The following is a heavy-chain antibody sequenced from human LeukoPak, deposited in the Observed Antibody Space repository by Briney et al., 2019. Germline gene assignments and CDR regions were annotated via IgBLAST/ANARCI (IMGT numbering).Heavy chain of an antibody. J-gene: IGHJ4*02. CDR3: ARDRPYTGGWRGSDY. V-gene: IGHV1-69*01. CDR1: GGTFSRYA. Sequence: SVKVSCKASGGTFSRYAISWVRQAPGQGLEWMGGIIPMFGIANYAQKFQGRVTITADESTSTAYMELSSLRSEDTAVYYCARDRPYTGGWRGSDYWGQGTLVTVSS. CDR2: IIPMFGIA. D-gene: IGHD6-19*01.